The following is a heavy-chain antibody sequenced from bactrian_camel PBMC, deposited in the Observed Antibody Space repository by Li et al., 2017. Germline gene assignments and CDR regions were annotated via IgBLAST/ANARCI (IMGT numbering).Heavy chain of an antibody. D-gene: IGHD3*01. Sequence: HVQLVESGGGSVQAGGSLRLSCAASGYTFSTYSWFRQAPGKEREGVAAIVTGGGNTYYAGSVDGRFTISQDNAENTLYLQVNSLKTDDTAMYYCVLNYYSGSWSFVYWGQGTQVTVS. J-gene: IGHJ4*01. CDR2: IVTGGGNT. CDR3: VLNYYSGSWSFVY. CDR1: GYTFSTYS. V-gene: IGHV3S1*01.